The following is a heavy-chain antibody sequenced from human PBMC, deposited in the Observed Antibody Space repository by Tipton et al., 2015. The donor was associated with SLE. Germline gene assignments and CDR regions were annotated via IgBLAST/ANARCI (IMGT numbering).Heavy chain of an antibody. J-gene: IGHJ3*02. Sequence: TLSLTCTVSGGSISSSSYYWGWIRQPPGKGLEWVGSIYYSGSTYYNPSLKSRVTISVDTSKNQFSLKLSSVTAADTAVYYCARRRVISDAFAIWAKGQWSPSLQ. D-gene: IGHD3-22*01. CDR3: ARRRVISDAFAI. V-gene: IGHV4-39*07. CDR2: IYYSGST. CDR1: GGSISSSSYY.